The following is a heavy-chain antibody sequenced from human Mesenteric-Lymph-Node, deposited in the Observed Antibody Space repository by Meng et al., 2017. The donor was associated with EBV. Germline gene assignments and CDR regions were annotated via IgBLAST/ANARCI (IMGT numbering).Heavy chain of an antibody. CDR3: ARFLYSSAYY. CDR1: GVTFSDYF. J-gene: IGHJ4*02. Sequence: QGQLVGFGGGLVKLGGSLRLSCGASGVTFSDYFMSWVRQAPGKGLEWIAYISGSGDAVYYADSVKGRFTVSRDNAKNSLYLQLNSLRVDDTAVYYCARFLYSSAYYWGLGTLVTVSS. V-gene: IGHV3-11*01. D-gene: IGHD6-6*01. CDR2: ISGSGDAV.